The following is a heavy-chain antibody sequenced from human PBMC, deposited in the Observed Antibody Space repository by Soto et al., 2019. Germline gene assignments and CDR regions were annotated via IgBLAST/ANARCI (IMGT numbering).Heavy chain of an antibody. CDR2: INSDGSST. Sequence: PGGSLRLSCAASGFTFSSYWMHWVRQAPGKXLVWVSRINSDGSSTSYADSVKGRFTISRDNAKNTLYLQMNSLRAEDTAVYYCARGDYYGSGSYPYYYYYYGMDVWGQGTTVTVSS. CDR1: GFTFSSYW. CDR3: ARGDYYGSGSYPYYYYYYGMDV. J-gene: IGHJ6*02. D-gene: IGHD3-10*01. V-gene: IGHV3-74*01.